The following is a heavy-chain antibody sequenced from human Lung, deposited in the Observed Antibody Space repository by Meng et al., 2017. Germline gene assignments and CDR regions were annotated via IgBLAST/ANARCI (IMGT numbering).Heavy chain of an antibody. CDR3: ARGPTTMAHDFDY. D-gene: IGHD4-11*01. V-gene: IGHV4-34*01. Sequence: VQLPMWGAGLLKPSETLSLTCVVSVGAFSDYYWSWIRQPPGKGLEWIGEINHSGSTNYNPSLESRATISVDTSQNNLSLKLSSVTAADSAVYYCARGPTTMAHDFDYWGQGTLVTVSS. CDR2: INHSGST. J-gene: IGHJ4*02. CDR1: VGAFSDYY.